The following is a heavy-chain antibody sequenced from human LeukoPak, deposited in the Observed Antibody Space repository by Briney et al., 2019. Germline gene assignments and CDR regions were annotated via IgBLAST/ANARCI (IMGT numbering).Heavy chain of an antibody. CDR1: GYSISSGYY. Sequence: KTSETLSLTCTVCGYSISSGYYWGWIRQPPGKGLEWIGSIYHSGSTYYNPSLKSRVTISVDTSKNQFSLKLSSVTAADTAVYYCARDRISIAAAGFDYWGQGTLVTVSS. CDR3: ARDRISIAAAGFDY. V-gene: IGHV4-38-2*02. J-gene: IGHJ4*02. CDR2: IYHSGST. D-gene: IGHD6-13*01.